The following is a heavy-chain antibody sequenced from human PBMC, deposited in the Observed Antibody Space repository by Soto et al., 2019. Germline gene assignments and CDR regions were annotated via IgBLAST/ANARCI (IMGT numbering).Heavy chain of an antibody. Sequence: HPGGSLRLSCAASGFTFSNFWMHWVRQAPGKGLVWVSHINSDGSDSTHADSVKGRFTISRDDSKNTAYLQMNSLESEDTAVYYCSRDDSDWFFNWGRGTLVTVSS. CDR1: GFTFSNFW. CDR3: SRDDSDWFFN. CDR2: INSDGSDS. V-gene: IGHV3-74*01. J-gene: IGHJ4*02. D-gene: IGHD3-9*01.